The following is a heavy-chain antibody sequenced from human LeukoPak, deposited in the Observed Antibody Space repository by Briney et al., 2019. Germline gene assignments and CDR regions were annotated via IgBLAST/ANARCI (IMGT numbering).Heavy chain of an antibody. V-gene: IGHV3-23*01. CDR1: GFTFSSYA. J-gene: IGHJ4*02. D-gene: IGHD2/OR15-2a*01. Sequence: GGSLRLSCAASGFTFSSYAMNWVRQAPGKGLEWVSAINGNGGSTYYAVSVKGRFTISRDNSKNTLYLQMNSLRAEDTAVYYCAKGPLSHFDYWGQGTLVTVSS. CDR2: INGNGGST. CDR3: AKGPLSHFDY.